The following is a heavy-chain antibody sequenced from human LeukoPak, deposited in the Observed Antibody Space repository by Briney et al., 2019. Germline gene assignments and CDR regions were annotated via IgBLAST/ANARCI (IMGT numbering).Heavy chain of an antibody. CDR2: IDPNSGGT. Sequence: GASVKVSCKASGYTFTGYYMHWVRQAPGQGLEWMGWIDPNSGGTNYAQKFQGRGTMTRDTSISTAYMELSRLRSDDTAVYYCARAFYYDSSGYYYFDYWGQGTLVTVSS. CDR1: GYTFTGYY. J-gene: IGHJ4*02. D-gene: IGHD3-22*01. CDR3: ARAFYYDSSGYYYFDY. V-gene: IGHV1-2*02.